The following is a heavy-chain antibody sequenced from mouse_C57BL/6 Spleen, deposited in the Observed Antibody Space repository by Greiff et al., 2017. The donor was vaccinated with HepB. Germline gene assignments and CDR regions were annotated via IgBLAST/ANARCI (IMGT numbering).Heavy chain of an antibody. Sequence: LVESGAELVRPGASVTLSCKASGYTFTDYEMHWVKQTPVHGLEWIGAIDPETGGTAYNQKFKGKAILTADKSSSTAYMELRSLTSEDSAVYYCTRRGSSGASWFAYWGQGTLVTVSA. V-gene: IGHV1-15*01. D-gene: IGHD3-2*02. J-gene: IGHJ3*01. CDR2: IDPETGGT. CDR1: GYTFTDYE. CDR3: TRRGSSGASWFAY.